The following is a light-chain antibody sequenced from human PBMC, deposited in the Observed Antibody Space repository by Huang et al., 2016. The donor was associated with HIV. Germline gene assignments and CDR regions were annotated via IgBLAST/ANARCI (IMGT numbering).Light chain of an antibody. CDR3: QQYGSSPIT. Sequence: EIVLTQSPATLSLSPGERATLSCGASQSVSSSYLAWYQQKHGLEPRSLIYDASSRATGIPDRFSGSGSGTDVTLTISRLEPEDFAVYYCQQYGSSPITFGQGTRLEIK. J-gene: IGKJ5*01. CDR2: DAS. CDR1: QSVSSSY. V-gene: IGKV3D-20*01.